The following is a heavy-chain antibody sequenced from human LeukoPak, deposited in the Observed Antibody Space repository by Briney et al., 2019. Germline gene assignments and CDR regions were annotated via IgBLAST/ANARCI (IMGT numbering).Heavy chain of an antibody. D-gene: IGHD2-21*02. V-gene: IGHV3-23*01. CDR2: ISGTSGTI. Sequence: HSGGSLRLSCAASGFTFSNYAMSWVRQAPGKRQEWVSGISGTSGTINYADPVKGRFTISGDNSKNTVYLQMNSLRAEDTAVYYCAKRLGDQRAFDYWGQGTLVTVSS. J-gene: IGHJ4*02. CDR1: GFTFSNYA. CDR3: AKRLGDQRAFDY.